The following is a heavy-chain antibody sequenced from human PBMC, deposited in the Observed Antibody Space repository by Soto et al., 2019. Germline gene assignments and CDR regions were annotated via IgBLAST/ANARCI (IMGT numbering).Heavy chain of an antibody. V-gene: IGHV1-58*01. Sequence: SGKVSCKASGFTFTSSSVQWVLQARGQRLEWIGWIVVGSGNTNYAQKFQERVTITRDMSTSTAYMELSSLRSEDTAVYYCAADKAARYYYGMDVWGQGTTVTVSS. CDR2: IVVGSGNT. J-gene: IGHJ6*02. CDR1: GFTFTSSS. CDR3: AADKAARYYYGMDV. D-gene: IGHD6-13*01.